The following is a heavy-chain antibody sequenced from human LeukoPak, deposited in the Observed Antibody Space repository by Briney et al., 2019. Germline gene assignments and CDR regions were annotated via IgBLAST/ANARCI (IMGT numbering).Heavy chain of an antibody. V-gene: IGHV1-2*04. CDR3: VTPATTRGFDY. D-gene: IGHD1-14*01. J-gene: IGHJ4*01. Sequence: GASVKVSCKASGYIFTTWYIHWVRQAPGQGPEWMGRINCNSGDTNYAQKFQDWVTITRDTSLSTVYMELSSLTSDDSAVYYCVTPATTRGFDYWGHGTPVTVSS. CDR1: GYIFTTWY. CDR2: INCNSGDT.